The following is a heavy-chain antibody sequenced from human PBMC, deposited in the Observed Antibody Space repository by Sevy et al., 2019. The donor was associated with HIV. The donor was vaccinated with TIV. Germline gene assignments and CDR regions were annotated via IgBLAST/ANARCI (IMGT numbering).Heavy chain of an antibody. CDR1: GFTFYNFA. V-gene: IGHV3-23*01. CDR3: AKGWQQWQSDY. D-gene: IGHD6-19*01. CDR2: ISGVGGTA. J-gene: IGHJ4*02. Sequence: GGSLRLSCAASGFTFYNFAMNWVRQTPGKGLEWVSGISGVGGTAYYADSVKGRFTISRDNSKSTLYLQMNSLRAEDTAMYYCAKGWQQWQSDYWGQGTLVTVSS.